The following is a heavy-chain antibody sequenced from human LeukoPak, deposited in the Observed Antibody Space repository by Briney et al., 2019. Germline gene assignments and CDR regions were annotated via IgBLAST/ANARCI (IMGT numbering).Heavy chain of an antibody. CDR3: ARYYDSSGYLYY. CDR2: INPISGGT. CDR1: GYTFTSYY. V-gene: IGHV1-2*02. J-gene: IGHJ4*02. D-gene: IGHD3-22*01. Sequence: ASVKVSCKASGYTFTSYYMHWVRQAPGQGLEGMGWINPISGGTNSAQQFQGRVTMTRDTSISTAFMELSRLRSDDTAVYYCARYYDSSGYLYYWGQGTLVTVSS.